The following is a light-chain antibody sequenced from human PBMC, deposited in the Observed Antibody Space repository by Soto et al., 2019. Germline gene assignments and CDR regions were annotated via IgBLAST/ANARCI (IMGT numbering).Light chain of an antibody. J-gene: IGKJ1*01. Sequence: DIQMTQSPSTLSASVGDRVTITCRASQSISSWLAWYQQKPGKAPKLLIYDASSLESGVPSRFSGSGSGTKFTLTLSSLQPDDFANYYCQQYNSYPCTFGQGTKVEIK. CDR2: DAS. CDR1: QSISSW. V-gene: IGKV1-5*01. CDR3: QQYNSYPCT.